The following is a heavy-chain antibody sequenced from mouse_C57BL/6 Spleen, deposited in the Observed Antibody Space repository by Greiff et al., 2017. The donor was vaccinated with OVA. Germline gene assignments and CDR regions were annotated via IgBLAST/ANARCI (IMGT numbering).Heavy chain of an antibody. Sequence: QVHVKQSGAELVRPGTSVKLSCKASGYTFTSYWMHWVKQRPGQGLEWIGVIDPSDSYTNYNQKFKGKATLTVDTSSSTAYMQLSSLTSEDSAVYYCARYLGAAMDYWGQGTSVTVSS. CDR2: IDPSDSYT. D-gene: IGHD3-3*01. CDR1: GYTFTSYW. V-gene: IGHV1-59*01. J-gene: IGHJ4*01. CDR3: ARYLGAAMDY.